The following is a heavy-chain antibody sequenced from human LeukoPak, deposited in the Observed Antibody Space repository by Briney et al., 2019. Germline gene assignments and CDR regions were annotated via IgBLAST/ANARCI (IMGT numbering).Heavy chain of an antibody. CDR1: GFAFSSYT. CDR3: AKVGQYYGMDV. Sequence: RGSLRLSCVASGFAFSSYTMNWVRQAPGKGLEWVSSIRSSSSSVYYADSMKGRFIISRDDAKNSLYLQMNNLRIEDTAVYYCAKVGQYYGMDVWGQGTTVTVSS. D-gene: IGHD2/OR15-2a*01. CDR2: IRSSSSSV. V-gene: IGHV3-21*06. J-gene: IGHJ6*02.